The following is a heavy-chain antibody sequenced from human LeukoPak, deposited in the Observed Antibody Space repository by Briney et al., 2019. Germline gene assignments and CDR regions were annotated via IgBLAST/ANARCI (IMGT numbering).Heavy chain of an antibody. CDR1: GGSFSGYY. J-gene: IGHJ4*02. CDR3: ARAVDFWSGYSIDY. V-gene: IGHV4-34*01. Sequence: PSETLSLTCAVYGGSFSGYYWSWIRQPPGKGLEWIGEINHSGSTNYNPSLKSRVTISVDTSKNQFSLKLSSVTAADAAVYYCARAVDFWSGYSIDYWGQGTLVTVSS. D-gene: IGHD3-3*01. CDR2: INHSGST.